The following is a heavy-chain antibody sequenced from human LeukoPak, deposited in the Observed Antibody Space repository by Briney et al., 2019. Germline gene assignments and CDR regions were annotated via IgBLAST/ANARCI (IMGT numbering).Heavy chain of an antibody. CDR2: ISAYNGNT. Sequence: ASVKVSCKASGYTFTSYGISWVRQAPGQGLEWMGWISAYNGNTNYAQKLQGRVTMTTDTSTSTAYMELRSLRSDDTAVYYCARSEVRKLLWFGELKSPLDYWGQGTLVTVSS. J-gene: IGHJ4*02. D-gene: IGHD3-10*01. CDR3: ARSEVRKLLWFGELKSPLDY. V-gene: IGHV1-18*01. CDR1: GYTFTSYG.